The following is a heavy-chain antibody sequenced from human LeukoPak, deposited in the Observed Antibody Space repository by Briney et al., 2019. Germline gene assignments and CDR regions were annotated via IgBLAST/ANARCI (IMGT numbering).Heavy chain of an antibody. CDR2: IYYSGST. J-gene: IGHJ4*02. CDR3: ARGGAAAETVDY. CDR1: GGSISSYY. D-gene: IGHD6-13*01. Sequence: KASETLSPTCTVSGGSISSYYWSWIRQPPGRGLEWIGYIYYSGSTNYNPSLKSRVTISLDTSKNQFSLKLSSVTAADTAVYYCARGGAAAETVDYWGQGTLVTVSS. V-gene: IGHV4-59*01.